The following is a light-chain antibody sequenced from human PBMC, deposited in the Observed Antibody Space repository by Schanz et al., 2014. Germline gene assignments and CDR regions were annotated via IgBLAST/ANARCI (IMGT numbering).Light chain of an antibody. CDR2: GAS. Sequence: EIVMTQSPATLSVSPGERATLSCRASQSVSSNLAWYQQKPGQAPRLLIYGASTRAIGIPARFSGSGSETEFTLTISSLQSEDFVVYYCQQYDNWWTFGPGTKVEIK. CDR1: QSVSSN. J-gene: IGKJ1*01. V-gene: IGKV3-15*01. CDR3: QQYDNWWT.